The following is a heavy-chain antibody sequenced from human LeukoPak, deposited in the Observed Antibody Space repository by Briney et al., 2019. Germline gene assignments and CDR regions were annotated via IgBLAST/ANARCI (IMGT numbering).Heavy chain of an antibody. CDR1: GFTFSSYA. J-gene: IGHJ4*02. CDR2: ISGSGGST. CDR3: AKAGFRSGYYFDY. V-gene: IGHV3-23*01. D-gene: IGHD3-22*01. Sequence: PGGSLRLSCAASGFTFSSYAMSWVRQAPGKGLEWVSAISGSGGSTYYADSVKGRFTISRDNSKNTLYLQMDSLRAEDTAVYYCAKAGFRSGYYFDYWGQGTLVTVSS.